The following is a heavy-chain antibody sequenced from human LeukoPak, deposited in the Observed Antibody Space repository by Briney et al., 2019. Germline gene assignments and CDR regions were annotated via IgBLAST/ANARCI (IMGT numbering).Heavy chain of an antibody. CDR1: GFTFSSYA. CDR2: ISGSGGST. V-gene: IGHV3-23*01. J-gene: IGHJ4*02. D-gene: IGHD3-10*01. Sequence: GGSLRLSCAASGFTFSSYAMSWVRQAPGKGLEWVSAISGSGGSTYYADSVKGRFTISRDNSKNTLYLQMNSLRAEDTAVYYCAKAYLNYGSGSYDYWGQGTPVTVSS. CDR3: AKAYLNYGSGSYDY.